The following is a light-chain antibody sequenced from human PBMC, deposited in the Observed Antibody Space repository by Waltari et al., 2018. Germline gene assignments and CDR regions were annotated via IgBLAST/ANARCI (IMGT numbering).Light chain of an antibody. V-gene: IGKV4-1*01. Sequence: DIVLTQSPDSLALSLGERATISCRSSQSVLSHTNSNNYLAWYQQRPGQPPKFLFYWASTRVSGVTDRFDGSGSGTDFTLTISSLQAEDLAVYYCQQYYTTPCTFGQGTRLEIK. J-gene: IGKJ2*02. CDR1: QSVLSHTNSNNY. CDR2: WAS. CDR3: QQYYTTPCT.